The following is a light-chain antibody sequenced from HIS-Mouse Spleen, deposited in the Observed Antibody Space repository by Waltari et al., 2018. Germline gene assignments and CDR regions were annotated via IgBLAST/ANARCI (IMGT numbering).Light chain of an antibody. V-gene: IGLV3-25*03. CDR1: ALPKQP. J-gene: IGLJ2*01. Sequence: SYELTQPPSVSVSPGQTARITCSGDALPKQPAHWYQQKPGQAPVLVISKDSERPSGIPERFSGSSSGTTVTLTISGVQAEDEADYYCQSADSSGTYVVFGGGTKLTVL. CDR3: QSADSSGTYVV. CDR2: KDS.